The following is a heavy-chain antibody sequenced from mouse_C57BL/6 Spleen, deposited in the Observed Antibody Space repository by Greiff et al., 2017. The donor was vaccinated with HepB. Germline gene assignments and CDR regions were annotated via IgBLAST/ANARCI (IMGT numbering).Heavy chain of an antibody. J-gene: IGHJ3*01. Sequence: QVQLQQPGPELVKPGASVKISCKASGYAFSSSWMNWVKQRPGKGLEWIGRIYPGDGDTNYNGKFKGKATLTADKSSSTAYMQLSSLTSEDSAVYFCASIGFAYWGQGTLVTVSA. V-gene: IGHV1-82*01. D-gene: IGHD2-3*01. CDR2: IYPGDGDT. CDR1: GYAFSSSW. CDR3: ASIGFAY.